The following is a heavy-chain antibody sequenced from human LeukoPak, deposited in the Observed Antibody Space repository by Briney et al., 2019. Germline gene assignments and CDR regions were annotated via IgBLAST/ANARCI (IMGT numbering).Heavy chain of an antibody. CDR3: ARERDSDSSGYYVFGY. D-gene: IGHD3-22*01. V-gene: IGHV3-33*08. CDR1: GFTFSSYA. Sequence: GGSLRLSCSASGFTFSSYAMTWVRQAPGKGLEWVAVIWYDGSNKYYADSVKGRFTISRDNSKNTLYLQMNSLRAEDTAVYYCARERDSDSSGYYVFGYWGQGTLVTVSS. CDR2: IWYDGSNK. J-gene: IGHJ4*02.